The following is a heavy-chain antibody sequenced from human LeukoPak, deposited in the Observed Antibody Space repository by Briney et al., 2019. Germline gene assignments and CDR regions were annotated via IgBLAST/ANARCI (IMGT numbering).Heavy chain of an antibody. J-gene: IGHJ4*02. D-gene: IGHD3-9*01. Sequence: GASLRLSCAASGFTFSNYAMSWVRQAPGKGLEWVSAITGSGGNTYYADSVKGRFTISRDNSKSTVFLQMNSLRAEDTAVYYCAKWGDYDVLTGYYVSDYWGQGTLVTVSS. CDR3: AKWGDYDVLTGYYVSDY. CDR2: ITGSGGNT. V-gene: IGHV3-23*01. CDR1: GFTFSNYA.